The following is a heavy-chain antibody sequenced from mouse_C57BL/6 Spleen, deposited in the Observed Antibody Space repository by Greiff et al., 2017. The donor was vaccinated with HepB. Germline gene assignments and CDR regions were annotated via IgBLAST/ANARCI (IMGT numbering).Heavy chain of an antibody. V-gene: IGHV14-4*01. CDR3: TYIYYYGSSQEPGYFDV. D-gene: IGHD1-1*01. CDR1: GFNIKDDY. J-gene: IGHJ1*03. Sequence: VQLQQSGAELVRPGASVKLSCTASGFNIKDDYMHWVKQRPEQGLEWIGWIDPENGDTEYASKFQGKATITADTSSNTAYLQLSSLTSEDTAVYYCTYIYYYGSSQEPGYFDVWGTVTTVTVSS. CDR2: IDPENGDT.